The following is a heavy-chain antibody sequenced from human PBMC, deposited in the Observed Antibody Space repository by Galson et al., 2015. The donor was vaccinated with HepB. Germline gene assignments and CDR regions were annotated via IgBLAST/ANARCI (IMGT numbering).Heavy chain of an antibody. V-gene: IGHV3-9*01. D-gene: IGHD3-3*01. CDR2: ISWNSGSI. J-gene: IGHJ4*02. Sequence: SLRLSCAASGFTFDDYAMHWVRQAPGKGLEWVSGISWNSGSIGYADSVKGRFTISRDNAKNSLYLQMNSLRAEDTALYYCAKDSAPFGVVTRLVGWGQGTLVTVSS. CDR3: AKDSAPFGVVTRLVG. CDR1: GFTFDDYA.